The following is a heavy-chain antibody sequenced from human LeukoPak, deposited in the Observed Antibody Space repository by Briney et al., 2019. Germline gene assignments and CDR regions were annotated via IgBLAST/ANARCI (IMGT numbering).Heavy chain of an antibody. CDR3: ARSYSNYGAGFDY. Sequence: PSQTLSLTCTVSGGSISSGDYYWSWIRQPPGKGLEWIGYIYYSGSTYYNPSLKSRVTISVDTSKNQFSLKLSSVTAADTAVYYCARSYSNYGAGFDYWGQGTLVTVSS. D-gene: IGHD4-11*01. CDR2: IYYSGST. J-gene: IGHJ4*02. V-gene: IGHV4-30-4*08. CDR1: GGSISSGDYY.